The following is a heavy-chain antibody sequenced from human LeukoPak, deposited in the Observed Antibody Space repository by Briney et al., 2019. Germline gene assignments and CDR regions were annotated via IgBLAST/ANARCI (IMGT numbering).Heavy chain of an antibody. J-gene: IGHJ4*02. CDR2: IYSGGST. D-gene: IGHD1-26*01. CDR3: ARGSGSYYAFFDY. V-gene: IGHV3-53*01. CDR1: GFTVSSNY. Sequence: GGSLRLSCAASGFTVSSNYMSWVRQAPGKGLEWVSVIYSGGSTYYADSVKGRFTISRDNSKNTLYLQMNSLRAEDTAVYYCARGSGSYYAFFDYWGQGTLVTVSS.